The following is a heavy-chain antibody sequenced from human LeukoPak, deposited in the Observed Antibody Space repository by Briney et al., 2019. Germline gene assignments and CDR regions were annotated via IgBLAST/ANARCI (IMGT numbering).Heavy chain of an antibody. D-gene: IGHD2-15*01. CDR2: INPNSGGT. V-gene: IGHV1-2*02. Sequence: VASVKVSFKASGYTFTGYYMHWVRQAPGQGLEWMGWINPNSGGTNYAQKFQGRVTMTRDTSISTAYMELSRLRSDDTAVCYCARSIVVVVAATPEGDYWGQGTLVTVSS. CDR3: ARSIVVVVAATPEGDY. CDR1: GYTFTGYY. J-gene: IGHJ4*02.